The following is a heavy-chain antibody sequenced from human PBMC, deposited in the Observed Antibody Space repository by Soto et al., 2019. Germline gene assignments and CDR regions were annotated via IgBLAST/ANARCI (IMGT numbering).Heavy chain of an antibody. CDR3: ARGGRGYSSAPRYYFDY. Sequence: QVQLVQSGSEVKKPGSSVKVSCKASGGSFSSNPISWVRQAPGQALEWMAGIIPIFATVHYAQKFQGRVTITADESTSTAYMELTSLRSEDTAVYFCARGGRGYSSAPRYYFDYWGQGTLVTVSS. V-gene: IGHV1-69*01. J-gene: IGHJ4*02. CDR2: IIPIFATV. CDR1: GGSFSSNP. D-gene: IGHD5-18*01.